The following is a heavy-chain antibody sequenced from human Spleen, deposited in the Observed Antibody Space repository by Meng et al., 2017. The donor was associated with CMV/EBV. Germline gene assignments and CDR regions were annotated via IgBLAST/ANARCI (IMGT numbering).Heavy chain of an antibody. CDR3: ARASARVYKNYFDP. CDR1: GYTFSDYY. V-gene: IGHV1-2*02. D-gene: IGHD1-1*01. Sequence: ASVKVSCKASGYTFSDYYMYWVRQAPGQGLQWMGWINLNSGGTNYAHNLQGRVTMTRDTSISTAYMELSRLRSDDRAIYYCARASARVYKNYFDPWGQGTLVTVSS. CDR2: INLNSGGT. J-gene: IGHJ5*02.